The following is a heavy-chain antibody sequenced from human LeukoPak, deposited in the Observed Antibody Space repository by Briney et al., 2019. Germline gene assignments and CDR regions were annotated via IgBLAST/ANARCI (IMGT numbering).Heavy chain of an antibody. V-gene: IGHV1-18*01. CDR1: GGTFSSYA. J-gene: IGHJ6*04. CDR3: ARDCSSTSCHRSMDV. CDR2: ISAYNGNT. Sequence: ASVKVSCKASGGTFSSYAISWVRQAPGQGLEWMGWISAYNGNTNYAQKLQGRVTMTTDTSTSTAYMELRSLRSDDTAVYYCARDCSSTSCHRSMDVWGKGTTVTVSS. D-gene: IGHD2-2*01.